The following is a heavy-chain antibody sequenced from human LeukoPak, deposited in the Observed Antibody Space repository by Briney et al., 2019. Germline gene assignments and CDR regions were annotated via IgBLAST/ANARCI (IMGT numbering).Heavy chain of an antibody. CDR3: VEESPYPEDSTDRIYYFDN. V-gene: IGHV3-23*01. D-gene: IGHD2/OR15-2a*01. CDR2: VNAAGAT. J-gene: IGHJ4*02. CDR1: GITFGKYA. Sequence: PGGSLRLSCAASGITFGKYAMSWVRQAPGKGLEWVSAVNAAGATFYADIVKGRFSVSRDNSKNTLSLQMNSLRAVDTDVYYCVEESPYPEDSTDRIYYFDNWGQGTLVTVSS.